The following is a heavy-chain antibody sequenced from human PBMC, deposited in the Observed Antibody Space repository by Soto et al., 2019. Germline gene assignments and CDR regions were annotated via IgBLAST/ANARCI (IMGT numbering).Heavy chain of an antibody. J-gene: IGHJ4*02. CDR2: IYSGGST. CDR1: GFTVSSNY. D-gene: IGHD3-10*01. CDR3: ARASGGYFRYFDY. V-gene: IGHV3-53*01. Sequence: GGSLRLSCAASGFTVSSNYMSWVRQAPGKGLGWVSVIYSGGSTYYADSVKGRFTISRDNSKNTLYLQMNSLRAEDTAVYYCARASGGYFRYFDYWGQGTLVTVSS.